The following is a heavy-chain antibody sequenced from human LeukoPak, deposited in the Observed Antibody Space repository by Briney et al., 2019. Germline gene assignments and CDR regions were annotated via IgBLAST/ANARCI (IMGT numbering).Heavy chain of an antibody. CDR2: IYYSGST. CDR3: ARDRRYGDYDRRDYYYGMDV. CDR1: GGSISSYY. V-gene: IGHV4-59*12. J-gene: IGHJ6*02. D-gene: IGHD4-17*01. Sequence: PSETLSLTCTVSGGSISSYYWSWIRQPPGKGLEWIGYIYYSGSTNYNPSLKSRVTISVDRSKNQFSLKLSSVTAADTAVYYCARDRRYGDYDRRDYYYGMDVWGQGTTVTVSS.